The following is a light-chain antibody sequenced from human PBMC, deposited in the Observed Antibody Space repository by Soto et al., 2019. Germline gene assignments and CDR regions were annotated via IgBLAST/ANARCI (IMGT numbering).Light chain of an antibody. CDR3: HHSSFSPGT. V-gene: IGKV4-1*01. Sequence: DIVMTQSPDSLAVSLGERATINCKSSQSILSGSDNKSFLAWYQHKPGPPPRLLLYWASTRDSGVPDRFSGSGSVTDFTRHISILQAEPVATYYCHHSSFSPGTFGQATKVECK. J-gene: IGKJ1*01. CDR1: QSILSGSDNKSF. CDR2: WAS.